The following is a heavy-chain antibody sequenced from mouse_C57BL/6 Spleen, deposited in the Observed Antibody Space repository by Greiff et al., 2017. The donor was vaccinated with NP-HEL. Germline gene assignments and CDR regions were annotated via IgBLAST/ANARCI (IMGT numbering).Heavy chain of an antibody. J-gene: IGHJ4*01. CDR2: ISNGAGST. CDR1: GFTFSDYY. Sequence: DVQLVESGGGLVQPGGSLKLSCAASGFTFSDYYMYWVRQTPEKRLEWVAYISNGAGSTYYPDTVKGRFTFSRDNAKNTLYLQMSRLKSEDTAMYYCASLDSSGCDAMDYWGQGTSVTVSS. D-gene: IGHD3-2*02. CDR3: ASLDSSGCDAMDY. V-gene: IGHV5-12*01.